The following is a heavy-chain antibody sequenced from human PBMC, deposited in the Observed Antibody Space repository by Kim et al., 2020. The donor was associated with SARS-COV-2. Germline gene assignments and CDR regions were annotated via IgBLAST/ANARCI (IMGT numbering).Heavy chain of an antibody. J-gene: IGHJ4*02. CDR3: ARSQNRGVVVAAEYYFDY. CDR2: IYYSGST. V-gene: IGHV4-39*01. CDR1: GGSISSSSYY. Sequence: SETLSLTCTVSGGSISSSSYYWGWIRQPPGKGLEWIGSIYYSGSTYYNPSLKSRVTISVDTSKNQFSLKLSSVTAADTAVYYCARSQNRGVVVAAEYYFDYWGQGTLVTVSS. D-gene: IGHD2-15*01.